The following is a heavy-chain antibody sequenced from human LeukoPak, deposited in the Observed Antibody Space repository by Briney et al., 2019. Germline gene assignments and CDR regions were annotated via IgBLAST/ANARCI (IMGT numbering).Heavy chain of an antibody. D-gene: IGHD5-12*01. J-gene: IGHJ4*02. CDR1: GGSISSYY. V-gene: IGHV4-59*08. CDR2: ILYSGTT. CDR3: ARMGGYSGYATH. Sequence: SETLSLTCTVSGGSISSYYWSWIRQPPGKGLEWIGYILYSGTTNSNPSLKSRVTISVDTSKNQISLKLSSGTAADTAVYYCARMGGYSGYATHWGQGTLVTVSS.